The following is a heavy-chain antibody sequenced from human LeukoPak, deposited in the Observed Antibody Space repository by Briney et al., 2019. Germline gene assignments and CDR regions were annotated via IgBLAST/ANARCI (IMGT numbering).Heavy chain of an antibody. D-gene: IGHD2-2*01. Sequence: SVKVSCKASGGTFSSYAISWVRQAPGQGLEWMGGIIPIFGTANYAQKFQGRVTITADESTSTAYMELSSLRSEDTAVYYCARGPPYCSSTSCYAEYFQHWGQGTLVTVSS. V-gene: IGHV1-69*01. CDR1: GGTFSSYA. CDR3: ARGPPYCSSTSCYAEYFQH. J-gene: IGHJ1*01. CDR2: IIPIFGTA.